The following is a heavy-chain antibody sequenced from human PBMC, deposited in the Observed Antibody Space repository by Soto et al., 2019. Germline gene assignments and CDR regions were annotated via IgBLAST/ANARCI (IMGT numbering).Heavy chain of an antibody. Sequence: SEILSLTCTVSGGSISSYYWSWIRQPPGKGLEWIGYIYFRGTTNYNPSLKSRVTMSADTSKNQFSLKLNSVTAADTAVYYCERMNYHDTSGYPFDYWGQGMMVTVSS. D-gene: IGHD3-22*01. CDR3: ERMNYHDTSGYPFDY. CDR1: GGSISSYY. CDR2: IYFRGTT. J-gene: IGHJ4*02. V-gene: IGHV4-59*01.